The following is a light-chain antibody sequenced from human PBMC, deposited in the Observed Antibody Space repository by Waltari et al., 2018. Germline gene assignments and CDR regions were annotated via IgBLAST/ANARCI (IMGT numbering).Light chain of an antibody. Sequence: DIQMTQSPSTLSASVGDRVTITCRASQSISSWLAWYQQEPGKAPKLLIYKASSLESGVPSRFSGSGSGTEFTLTISSLQPDDFATYYCQQYNSYRITFGQGTRLEIK. J-gene: IGKJ5*01. CDR1: QSISSW. CDR2: KAS. V-gene: IGKV1-5*03. CDR3: QQYNSYRIT.